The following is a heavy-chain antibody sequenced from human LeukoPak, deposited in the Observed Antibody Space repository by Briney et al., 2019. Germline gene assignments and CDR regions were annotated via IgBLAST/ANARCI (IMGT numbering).Heavy chain of an antibody. CDR3: ATIKRGSIFGYFDF. Sequence: SETLSLTCSVSGVSINSHYWSWFRQPPGKGLEWIGYVFNSERTKDNPSLKSRATLSADTSKNQLSLRLTSVTAADTAVYYCATIKRGSIFGYFDFWGQGIPVTVSS. CDR1: GVSINSHY. CDR2: VFNSERT. D-gene: IGHD5-18*01. J-gene: IGHJ4*02. V-gene: IGHV4-59*11.